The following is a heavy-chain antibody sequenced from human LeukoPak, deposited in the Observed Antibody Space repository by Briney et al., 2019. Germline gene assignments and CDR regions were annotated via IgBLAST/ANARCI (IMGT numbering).Heavy chain of an antibody. CDR1: GFTFSSYA. D-gene: IGHD4-17*01. CDR3: ARATVTRWFDP. J-gene: IGHJ5*02. CDR2: ISGVGGST. V-gene: IGHV3-23*01. Sequence: PGGSLRLSCAATGFTFSSYAMSCVRQAPGKGLEWVSAISGVGGSTYYAGSVKGRFTISRDNSKDTMYLQMNSLRAEDTAVYYCARATVTRWFDPWGQGNLVTVSS.